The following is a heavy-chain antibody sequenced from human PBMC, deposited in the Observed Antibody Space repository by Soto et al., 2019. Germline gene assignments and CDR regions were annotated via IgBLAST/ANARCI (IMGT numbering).Heavy chain of an antibody. CDR3: AKDLVTYRHGDYFDY. CDR2: ISGSGGST. J-gene: IGHJ4*02. CDR1: GFTFSGYA. V-gene: IGHV3-23*01. D-gene: IGHD6-13*01. Sequence: GSLRLSCAASGFTFSGYAMSWVRQAPGKGLEWVSAISGSGGSTYYADSVKGRFTISRDNSKNTLYLQMNSLRAEDTAVYYCAKDLVTYRHGDYFDYWGQGTLVTVSS.